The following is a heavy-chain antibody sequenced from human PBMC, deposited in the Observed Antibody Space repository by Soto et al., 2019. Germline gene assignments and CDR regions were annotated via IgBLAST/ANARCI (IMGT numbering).Heavy chain of an antibody. CDR2: IYPGDSDT. J-gene: IGHJ6*01. Sequence: GESLKISCKGSGYSFTSYWIGWVRQMPGKGLEWMGIIYPGDSDTRYSPSFQGQVTISADKSISTAYLQWSSLKASDTAMYYCARIPPLNYYYYGLDVSGQGTTVTVSS. CDR1: GYSFTSYW. V-gene: IGHV5-51*01. CDR3: ARIPPLNYYYYGLDV.